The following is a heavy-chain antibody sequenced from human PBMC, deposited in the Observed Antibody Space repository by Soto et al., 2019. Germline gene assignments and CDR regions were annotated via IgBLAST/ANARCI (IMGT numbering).Heavy chain of an antibody. J-gene: IGHJ4*02. D-gene: IGHD3-22*01. CDR3: AKDLYYYDSSLDDY. Sequence: QVQLVESGGGVVQPGRSLRLSCAASGFSFSISPMHWVRQAPGKGPEWVALISYDGTNKFYADSVKGRFTISRDNSKSTLYLQVDSLRPEDAAVYYCAKDLYYYDSSLDDYWGQGTLVSVSS. CDR1: GFSFSISP. V-gene: IGHV3-30-3*01. CDR2: ISYDGTNK.